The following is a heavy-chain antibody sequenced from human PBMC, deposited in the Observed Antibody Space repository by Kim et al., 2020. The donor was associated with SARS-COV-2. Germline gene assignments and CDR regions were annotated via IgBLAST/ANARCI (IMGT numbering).Heavy chain of an antibody. CDR1: GASVSTYY. CDR3: ARHGSWFDP. V-gene: IGHV4-4*07. J-gene: IGHJ5*02. D-gene: IGHD3-10*01. Sequence: SETLSLTCTVSGASVSTYYWTGIRQSAGKGLEWIGRIYTSGNTTYNPSLKSRVPMSLDTSKNHFSLKLSPVTAADTAVYYCARHGSWFDPWGQGMVVTVSS. CDR2: IYTSGNT.